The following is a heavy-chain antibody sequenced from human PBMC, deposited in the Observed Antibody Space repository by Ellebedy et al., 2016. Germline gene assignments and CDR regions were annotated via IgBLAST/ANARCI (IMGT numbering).Heavy chain of an antibody. CDR1: GFTFNNFA. J-gene: IGHJ4*02. CDR2: ISGSGSNT. V-gene: IGHV3-23*01. D-gene: IGHD3-3*01. CDR3: AKWSAFDFWSHYYRGFDN. Sequence: GGSLRLSCAASGFTFNNFAMSWVRQTPGRGLEWVSGISGSGSNTFYADSVKGRFTISRDNSKNMLYLQMNSLRAEDTAIYYCAKWSAFDFWSHYYRGFDNWGQGTLVTVSS.